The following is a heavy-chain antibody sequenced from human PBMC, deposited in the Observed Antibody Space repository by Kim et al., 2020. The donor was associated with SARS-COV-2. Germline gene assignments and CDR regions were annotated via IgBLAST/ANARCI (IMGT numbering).Heavy chain of an antibody. V-gene: IGHV3-33*01. Sequence: GGSLRLSCAASGFTFSSYGMHWVRQAPGKGLEWVAVIWYDGSNKYYADAVKGRFTISRDNSKNTLYLQMNSLRAEDTAVYYCARDRACSSTSCYYYYYGMDVWGQGTTVTVSS. CDR2: IWYDGSNK. CDR3: ARDRACSSTSCYYYYYGMDV. J-gene: IGHJ6*02. D-gene: IGHD2-2*01. CDR1: GFTFSSYG.